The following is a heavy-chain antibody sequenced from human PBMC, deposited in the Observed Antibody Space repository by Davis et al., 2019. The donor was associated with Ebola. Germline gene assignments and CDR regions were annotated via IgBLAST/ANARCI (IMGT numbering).Heavy chain of an antibody. Sequence: GGSLRLSCAASGFTFSSYAMTWVRQAPGKGLEWVSAISGSGGSTYYADSVKGRFTISRDNSKNTLYLQMNSLRAENTAVYYCARSRIEYYYDSSGLFDYWGQGTLVTVSS. CDR1: GFTFSSYA. J-gene: IGHJ4*02. D-gene: IGHD3-22*01. CDR2: ISGSGGST. CDR3: ARSRIEYYYDSSGLFDY. V-gene: IGHV3-23*01.